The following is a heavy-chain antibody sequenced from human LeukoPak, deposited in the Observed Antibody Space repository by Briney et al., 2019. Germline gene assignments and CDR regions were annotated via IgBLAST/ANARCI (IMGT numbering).Heavy chain of an antibody. V-gene: IGHV4-4*07. D-gene: IGHD2-2*01. CDR2: IYTSGST. CDR1: GGSISSYY. CDR3: ARDCSSTSCPSTGDAFDI. Sequence: SETLSLTCTVSGGSISSYYWNWIRQPAGKGLEWIGRIYTSGSTNYNPSLKSRVTMSVDTSKNQFSLKLSSVTAADTAVYYCARDCSSTSCPSTGDAFDIWGQGTMVTVSS. J-gene: IGHJ3*02.